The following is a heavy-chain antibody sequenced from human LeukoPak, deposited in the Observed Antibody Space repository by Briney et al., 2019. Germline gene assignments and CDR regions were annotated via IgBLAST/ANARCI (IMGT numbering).Heavy chain of an antibody. CDR3: ARDSRHSSSWFDY. J-gene: IGHJ4*02. Sequence: NPSQTLSLTCTVSGGSIGSGSYYWSWIRQPAGKGLEWIGRIYTSGSTNYNPSLKSRVTISVDTSKNQFSLKLSSVTAADTAVYYCARDSRHSSSWFDYWGQGTLVTVSS. V-gene: IGHV4-61*02. CDR2: IYTSGST. CDR1: GGSIGSGSYY. D-gene: IGHD6-13*01.